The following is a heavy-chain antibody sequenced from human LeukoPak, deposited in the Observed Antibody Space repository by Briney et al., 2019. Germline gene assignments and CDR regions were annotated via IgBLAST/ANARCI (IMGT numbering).Heavy chain of an antibody. CDR3: AKALWFGELWGFDP. V-gene: IGHV3-30*02. J-gene: IGHJ5*02. D-gene: IGHD3-10*01. CDR1: GFTFSSYG. Sequence: GGSLRLSCAASGFTFSSYGMHWVRQAPGKGLEWVAFIRYDGSNKYYADSVKGRFTISRDNSKNTLYLQMNSLRAEDTAVYYCAKALWFGELWGFDPWGQGTLVTVSS. CDR2: IRYDGSNK.